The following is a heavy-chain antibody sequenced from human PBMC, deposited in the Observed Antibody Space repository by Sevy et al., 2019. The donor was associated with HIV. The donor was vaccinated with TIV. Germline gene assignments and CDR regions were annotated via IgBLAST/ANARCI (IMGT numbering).Heavy chain of an antibody. V-gene: IGHV3-33*01. J-gene: IGHJ4*02. D-gene: IGHD1-26*01. CDR3: ARDPHEIMLSGSYYLY. Sequence: GGSLRLSCAASGFIFSYYGMHWVRQAPGKGLEWVAVIWYDGSNTIYADSVKGRFTISRDNFKNILYLQMNSLRDEDTAVYYCARDPHEIMLSGSYYLYWGQGTRVTVSS. CDR2: IWYDGSNT. CDR1: GFIFSYYG.